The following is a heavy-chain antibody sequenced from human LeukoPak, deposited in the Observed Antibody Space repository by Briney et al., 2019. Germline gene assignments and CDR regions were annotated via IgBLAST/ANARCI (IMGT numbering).Heavy chain of an antibody. CDR3: AKDGVRNYNTYYYYGMDV. CDR2: VSGSGGST. CDR1: GFTFTNYA. D-gene: IGHD3-10*01. V-gene: IGHV3-23*01. J-gene: IGHJ6*02. Sequence: GGSLRLSCAASGFTFTNYAMSWVRRAPEKGLEWVSSVSGSGGSTYYADSVKGRFTISRDNSKNSPYLQMNSLRAEDTAVYYCAKDGVRNYNTYYYYGMDVWGRGTTVTVSS.